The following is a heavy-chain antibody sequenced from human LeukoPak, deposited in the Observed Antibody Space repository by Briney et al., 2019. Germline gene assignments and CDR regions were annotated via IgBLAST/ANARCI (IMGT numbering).Heavy chain of an antibody. CDR3: ARGVRGATQYDAFDL. V-gene: IGHV3-30-3*01. Sequence: SGGSLRLSCAASGFTFSSYAMHWVRQAPGKGLEWVAVISYDGSNKYYADSVKGRFTISRDNSKNTLYLQMNSLRAEDTAVYYCARGVRGATQYDAFDLWGQGTMVTVSS. J-gene: IGHJ3*01. CDR1: GFTFSSYA. CDR2: ISYDGSNK. D-gene: IGHD3-10*01.